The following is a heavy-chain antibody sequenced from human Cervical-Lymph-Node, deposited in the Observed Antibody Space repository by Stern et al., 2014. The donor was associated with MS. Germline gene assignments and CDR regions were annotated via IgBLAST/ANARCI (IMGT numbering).Heavy chain of an antibody. V-gene: IGHV1-46*01. CDR1: GYTFTSYY. J-gene: IGHJ6*02. Sequence: QVQLVESGAEVKKPGASVKVSCKASGYTFTSYYMHWVRQAPGQRLEWMGIINPTGGSTSYAQKFQGRLTMTRDTSTSTVYMELSSLRSDDTAVYYCAREVTGHRLGMMDVWGQGTTVTVSS. D-gene: IGHD2-21*02. CDR2: INPTGGST. CDR3: AREVTGHRLGMMDV.